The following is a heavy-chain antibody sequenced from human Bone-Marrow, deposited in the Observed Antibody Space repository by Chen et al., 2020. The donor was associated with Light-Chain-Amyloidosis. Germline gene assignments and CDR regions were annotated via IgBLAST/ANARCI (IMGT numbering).Heavy chain of an antibody. Sequence: EVQLLESGGGLVQPGGSLRLSCAASGFNFNNCGISWVRQLPGKGLEWVAAISGRGGNIYYAESVKGRFTISRDNSNNTLYLQLNNLRVEDTAIYYCAKATSNLYYYMDVWVKGTTVTVSS. V-gene: IGHV3-23*01. CDR1: GFNFNNCG. CDR2: ISGRGGNI. J-gene: IGHJ6*03. CDR3: AKATSNLYYYMDV.